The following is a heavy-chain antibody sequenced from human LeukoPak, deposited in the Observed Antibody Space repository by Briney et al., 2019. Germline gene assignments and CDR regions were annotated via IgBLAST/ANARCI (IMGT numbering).Heavy chain of an antibody. D-gene: IGHD3-22*01. CDR1: GGSISSGDYY. CDR2: IYYSGST. CDR3: ARILDRDA. J-gene: IGHJ3*01. V-gene: IGHV4-30-4*01. Sequence: SQTLSLTCTVSGGSISSGDYYWSWIRQPPGKGLEWIGYIYYSGSTYYNPSLKSRVIISLDTSKNQFSLSLSAVTAADTATYYCARILDRDAWGQGTLVTVSP.